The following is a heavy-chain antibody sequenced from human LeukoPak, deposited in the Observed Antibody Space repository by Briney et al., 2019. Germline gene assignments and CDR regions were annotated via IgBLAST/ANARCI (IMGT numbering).Heavy chain of an antibody. D-gene: IGHD2-15*01. CDR1: GGSFSGYY. J-gene: IGHJ4*02. Sequence: SETLSLTCAVYGGSFSGYYWSWIRQPPGKGLEWIGEINHSGSTNYNPSLKSRVTISVDTSKNQFSLKLSSVTAADTAVYYCARGPLRCSGGSCYSGGNFGYWGQGTLVTVSS. V-gene: IGHV4-34*01. CDR3: ARGPLRCSGGSCYSGGNFGY. CDR2: INHSGST.